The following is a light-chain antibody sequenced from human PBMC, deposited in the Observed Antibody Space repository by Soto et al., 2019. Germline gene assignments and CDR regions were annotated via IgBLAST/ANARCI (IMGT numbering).Light chain of an antibody. V-gene: IGLV2-23*01. J-gene: IGLJ1*01. CDR3: CSYEGSTTFYV. Sequence: QSVLTQPASMSGSPGQSITISCTGTSSDVGSYNLVSWYQHHPGEAPKLIIYDANKRPSGISNRFSGSKSGNTASLTISGLQAEDEADYYCCSYEGSTTFYVFGSGTTVTVL. CDR2: DAN. CDR1: SSDVGSYNL.